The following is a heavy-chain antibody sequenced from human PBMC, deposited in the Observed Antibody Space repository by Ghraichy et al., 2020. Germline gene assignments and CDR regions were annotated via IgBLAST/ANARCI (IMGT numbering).Heavy chain of an antibody. Sequence: SETLSLTCTVSGYSISSGYYWGWIRQPPGKGLEWIGSIYHSGSTYYNPSLKSRVTISVDTSKNQFSLKLSSVTAADTAVYYCAKGGHTVVPPAVAHYWGQGTLVTVSS. J-gene: IGHJ4*02. V-gene: IGHV4-38-2*02. CDR2: IYHSGST. D-gene: IGHD2-2*01. CDR1: GYSISSGYY. CDR3: AKGGHTVVPPAVAHY.